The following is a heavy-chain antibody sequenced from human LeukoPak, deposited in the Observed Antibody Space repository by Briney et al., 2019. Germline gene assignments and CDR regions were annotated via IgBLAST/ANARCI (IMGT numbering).Heavy chain of an antibody. CDR1: GGSFSGYY. J-gene: IGHJ4*02. Sequence: NPSETLSLTCAVYGGSFSGYYWSWIRQPPGKGLEWIGEINHSGSTNYNPSLKSRVTISVDTSKNQFSLKLSSVTAADTAVYYCARRARDSSGSHYFDYWGQGTLVTVSS. CDR2: INHSGST. V-gene: IGHV4-34*01. CDR3: ARRARDSSGSHYFDY. D-gene: IGHD3-22*01.